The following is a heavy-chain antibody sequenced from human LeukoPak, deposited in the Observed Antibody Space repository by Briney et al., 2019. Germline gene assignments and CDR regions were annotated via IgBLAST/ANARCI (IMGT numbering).Heavy chain of an antibody. CDR1: GFTFISYS. J-gene: IGHJ4*02. D-gene: IGHD3-22*01. Sequence: GGSLRPSCAASGFTFISYSMNWVRQAPGKGLEWVSYISSSSTSMYYADSVKGRFTISRDNARNSLYLQMNSLRAEDTAVYYCARQNGAGYYYYFDSWGQGTLVTVSS. V-gene: IGHV3-48*01. CDR3: ARQNGAGYYYYFDS. CDR2: ISSSSTSM.